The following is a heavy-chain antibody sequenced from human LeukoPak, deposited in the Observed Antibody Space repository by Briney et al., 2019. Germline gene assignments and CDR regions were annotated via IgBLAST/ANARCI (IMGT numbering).Heavy chain of an antibody. D-gene: IGHD2-15*01. CDR3: AKDTGVGYCNGCLFDY. J-gene: IGHJ4*02. CDR1: GFTFDDYT. CDR2: ISWDGGST. V-gene: IGHV3-43*01. Sequence: PGGSLRLSCAASGFTFDDYTMHWVRQAPGKGPEWVSLISWDGGSTYYADSVKGRFTISRDNSKNSLYLQMNSLRTEDTALYYCAKDTGVGYCNGCLFDYWGQGTLVTVSS.